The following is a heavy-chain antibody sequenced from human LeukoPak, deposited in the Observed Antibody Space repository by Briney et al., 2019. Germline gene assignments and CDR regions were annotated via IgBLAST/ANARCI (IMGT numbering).Heavy chain of an antibody. CDR2: ISAYNGNT. J-gene: IGHJ3*02. Sequence: ASVKVSCKASGYTFTSYVISWVRQAPGQGLEWMGWISAYNGNTNYAQKLQGRVTMTTDTSTSTAYMELRSLRSDDTAVYYCAREYYDFWSGPDAFDIWGQGTMVTVSS. CDR3: AREYYDFWSGPDAFDI. D-gene: IGHD3-3*01. V-gene: IGHV1-18*01. CDR1: GYTFTSYV.